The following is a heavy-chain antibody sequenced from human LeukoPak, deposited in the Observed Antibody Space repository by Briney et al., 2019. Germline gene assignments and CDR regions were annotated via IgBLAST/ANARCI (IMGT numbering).Heavy chain of an antibody. J-gene: IGHJ5*02. CDR2: ISGSGGST. D-gene: IGHD3-10*01. CDR3: ARDPSRGRGVINWFDP. CDR1: GFTFSSYA. V-gene: IGHV3-23*01. Sequence: PGGSLRLSCAASGFTFSSYAMSWVRQAPGKGLEWVSAISGSGGSTYYADSVKGRFTISRGNAKNSLYLQMNSLRAEDTAVYYCARDPSRGRGVINWFDPWGQGTLVTVSS.